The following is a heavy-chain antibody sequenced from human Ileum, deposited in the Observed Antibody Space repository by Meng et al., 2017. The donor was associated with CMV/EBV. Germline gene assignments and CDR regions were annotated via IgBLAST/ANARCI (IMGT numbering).Heavy chain of an antibody. Sequence: HVLLPKWGPGLLKPWETLAPPFTVSGDSVKYYDWTWIRQPPRKGLEWIGNIYSGSTNYHPSLNSRVLISVDTANNQFFLKLSSVTAADTAVYYCARGSGGVTTTGSFDSWGQGTLVTVSS. V-gene: IGHV4-59*02. CDR3: ARGSGGVTTTGSFDS. CDR1: GDSVKYYD. CDR2: IYSGST. D-gene: IGHD4-17*01. J-gene: IGHJ4*02.